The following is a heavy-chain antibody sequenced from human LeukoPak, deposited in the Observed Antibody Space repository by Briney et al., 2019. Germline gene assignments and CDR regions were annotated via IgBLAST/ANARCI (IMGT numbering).Heavy chain of an antibody. CDR1: GFTFSNYW. CDR2: IKQDGSEK. J-gene: IGHJ5*02. D-gene: IGHD5-18*01. Sequence: PGGSLRLSCAASGFTFSNYWMSWVRQAPGKGLEWVANIKQDGSEKFYVDSVKGRFTISRDNSKNTLYLQMNSLRAEDTAVYYCAKGLGSYGLNWFDPWGQGTLVTVSS. CDR3: AKGLGSYGLNWFDP. V-gene: IGHV3-7*03.